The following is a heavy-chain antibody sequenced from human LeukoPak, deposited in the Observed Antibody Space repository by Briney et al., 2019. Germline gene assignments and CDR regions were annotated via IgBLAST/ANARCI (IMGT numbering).Heavy chain of an antibody. CDR3: ARDKGGYSLNRFVP. D-gene: IGHD5-18*01. V-gene: IGHV1-2*02. CDR1: GYTFTGYD. Sequence: ASVKVSCKASGYTFTGYDMHWVRQAPGQGLGWMGWINPNSGGTNYAQKFQGRVTMTRDTSISAAYMELSSLRSDDTAVYYCARDKGGYSLNRFVPWGQGTLVTVSS. CDR2: INPNSGGT. J-gene: IGHJ5*02.